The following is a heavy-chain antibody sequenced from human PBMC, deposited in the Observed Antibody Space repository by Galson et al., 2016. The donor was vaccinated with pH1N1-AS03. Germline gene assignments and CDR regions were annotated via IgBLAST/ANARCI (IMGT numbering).Heavy chain of an antibody. CDR3: ARGGVMVPTNLEAFDI. Sequence: TLSLTCTVSGASISSGYYYWSWIRHHPGKGLEWIGYVFYSGGTYYNPSLKSRFTTSLATSQNQFSLKLNSVTAADTAVYFCARGGVMVPTNLEAFDIWGQGTMVTVSS. J-gene: IGHJ3*02. V-gene: IGHV4-31*03. CDR2: VFYSGGT. D-gene: IGHD5-12*01. CDR1: GASISSGYYY.